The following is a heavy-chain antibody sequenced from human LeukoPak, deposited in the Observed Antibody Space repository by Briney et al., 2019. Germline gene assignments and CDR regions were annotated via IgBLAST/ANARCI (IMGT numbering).Heavy chain of an antibody. J-gene: IGHJ6*03. CDR2: ISDTGSTI. Sequence: GGSLRLSCAASGFTLSSYAMSWVRQAPGKGLEWVSYISDTGSTIYYADSVEGRFTISRDNAKNSLYLQMNSLRAEDMALYYCAKGGGGRLIYYYYMDVWGKGTTVTVSS. CDR1: GFTLSSYA. V-gene: IGHV3-48*04. CDR3: AKGGGGRLIYYYYMDV. D-gene: IGHD3-16*01.